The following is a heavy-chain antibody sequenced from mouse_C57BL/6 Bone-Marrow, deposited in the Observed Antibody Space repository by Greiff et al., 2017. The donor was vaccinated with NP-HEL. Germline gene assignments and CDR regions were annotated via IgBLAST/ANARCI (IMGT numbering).Heavy chain of an antibody. Sequence: EVQGVESGGGLVKPGGSLKLSCAASGFTFSDYGMHWVRQAPEKGLGWVAYISSGSSTIYYADTVKGRFTISRDNAKNTLFLQMTSLRSEDTAMYYCARHDYDGNWFAYWGQGTLVTVSA. D-gene: IGHD2-4*01. V-gene: IGHV5-17*01. CDR3: ARHDYDGNWFAY. J-gene: IGHJ3*01. CDR2: ISSGSSTI. CDR1: GFTFSDYG.